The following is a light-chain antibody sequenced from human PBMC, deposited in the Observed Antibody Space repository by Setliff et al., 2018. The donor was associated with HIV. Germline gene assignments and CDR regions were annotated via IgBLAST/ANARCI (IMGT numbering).Light chain of an antibody. CDR2: DVS. CDR1: SSDVDAYDY. V-gene: IGLV2-11*01. CDR3: CSYAGSYTYA. Sequence: QSVLTQPRSMSGSPGQSVTISCTGTSSDVDAYDYVSWYQHHPGKAPKLLIYDVSERPSGVPDRFSGSKSGNTASLTISGLQAEDEADYYCCSYAGSYTYAFGTGTKVTVL. J-gene: IGLJ1*01.